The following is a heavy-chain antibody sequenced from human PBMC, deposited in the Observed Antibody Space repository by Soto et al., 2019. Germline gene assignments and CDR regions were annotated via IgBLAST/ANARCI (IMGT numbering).Heavy chain of an antibody. CDR3: ARGVGSGSYYNQYNWFDP. Sequence: GASXKVSCKASGYTFTNYGISWVRQAPGQGLEWMGWINVYNGNTKYAQKVQGRVTMTTDTSTSTAYMELRSLRSDDTAVYYCARGVGSGSYYNQYNWFDPWGQGTLVTVSS. CDR2: INVYNGNT. J-gene: IGHJ5*02. D-gene: IGHD3-10*01. CDR1: GYTFTNYG. V-gene: IGHV1-18*01.